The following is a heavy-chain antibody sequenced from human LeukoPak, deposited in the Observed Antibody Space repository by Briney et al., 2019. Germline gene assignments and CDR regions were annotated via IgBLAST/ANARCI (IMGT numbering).Heavy chain of an antibody. CDR1: GGTFSSYA. J-gene: IGHJ4*02. Sequence: ASVKVSCKASGGTFSSYAISWVRQAPGQGLEWMGGIIPIFGTANYAQKFQGRVTITTDESTSTAYMELRSLRSDDTAVYYCARDPGDYYYDSSGYVDYWGQGTLVTVSS. CDR3: ARDPGDYYYDSSGYVDY. D-gene: IGHD3-22*01. V-gene: IGHV1-69*05. CDR2: IIPIFGTA.